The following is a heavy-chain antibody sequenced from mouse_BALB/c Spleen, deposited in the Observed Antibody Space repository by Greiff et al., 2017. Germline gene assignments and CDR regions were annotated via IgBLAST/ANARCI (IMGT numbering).Heavy chain of an antibody. CDR1: GFTFSSYG. Sequence: EVQLQESGGGLVQPGGSLKLSCAASGFTFSSYGMSWVRQTPDKRLELVATINSNGGSTYYPDSVKGRFTISRDNAKNTLYLQMSSLKSEDTAMYYCTRAYDGYYGFAYWGQGTLVTVSA. CDR3: TRAYDGYYGFAY. V-gene: IGHV5-6-3*01. J-gene: IGHJ3*01. D-gene: IGHD2-3*01. CDR2: INSNGGST.